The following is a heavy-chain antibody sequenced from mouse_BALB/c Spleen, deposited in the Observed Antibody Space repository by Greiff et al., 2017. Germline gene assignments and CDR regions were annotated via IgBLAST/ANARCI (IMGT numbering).Heavy chain of an antibody. CDR2: IDPANGNT. CDR1: GFNIKDTY. V-gene: IGHV14-3*02. Sequence: DVQLQESGAELVKPGASVKLSCTASGFNIKDTYMHWVKQRPEQGLEWIGRIDPANGNTKYDPKFQGKATITADTSSNTAYLQLSILTSEDTAVYYCAIVWSYYWYFDVWGAGTTVTVSS. J-gene: IGHJ1*01. D-gene: IGHD2-10*02. CDR3: AIVWSYYWYFDV.